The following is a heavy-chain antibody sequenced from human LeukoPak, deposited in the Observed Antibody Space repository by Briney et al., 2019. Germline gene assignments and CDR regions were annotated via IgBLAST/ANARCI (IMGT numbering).Heavy chain of an antibody. CDR1: GASITFYH. Sequence: SETLSLTCTVSGASITFYHWGWIRQPPGKGLEWIGYIYYSGSTYYNPSLKSRVTISVDTSKNQFSLKLSSVTAADTAVYYCARIAAAGPFNWFDPWGQGTLVTVSS. CDR2: IYYSGST. J-gene: IGHJ5*02. V-gene: IGHV4-30-4*08. D-gene: IGHD6-13*01. CDR3: ARIAAAGPFNWFDP.